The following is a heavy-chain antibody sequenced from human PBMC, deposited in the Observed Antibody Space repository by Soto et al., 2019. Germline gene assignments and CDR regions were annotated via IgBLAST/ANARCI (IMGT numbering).Heavy chain of an antibody. CDR1: GFTFSSYD. J-gene: IGHJ3*02. D-gene: IGHD1-26*01. V-gene: IGHV3-30*18. CDR3: AKAYSGTFDI. Sequence: GGSLRLSCAASGFTFSSYDIHWVRQTPGKGLEWVAVISYDGSKKYYADSVKGQFTISRDNYKNTLYLQMNSLRAEDTAVYYCAKAYSGTFDIWGQVTMVTVS. CDR2: ISYDGSKK.